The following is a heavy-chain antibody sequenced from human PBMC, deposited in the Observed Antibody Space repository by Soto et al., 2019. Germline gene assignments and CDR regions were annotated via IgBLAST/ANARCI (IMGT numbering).Heavy chain of an antibody. CDR3: SRDLAAAGTAHFDY. Sequence: GSLRLSCAASGFTFSSYSMNWVRQAPGKGLEWVSYISSSSSTIYYADSVKGRFTISRDNAKNSLYLQMNSLRDEDTAVYYCSRDLAAAGTAHFDYWGQGPLVTVSS. CDR2: ISSSSSTI. V-gene: IGHV3-48*02. D-gene: IGHD6-13*01. J-gene: IGHJ4*02. CDR1: GFTFSSYS.